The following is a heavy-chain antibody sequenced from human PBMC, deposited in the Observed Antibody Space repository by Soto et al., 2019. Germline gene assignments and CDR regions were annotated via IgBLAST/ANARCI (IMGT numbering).Heavy chain of an antibody. J-gene: IGHJ4*02. CDR2: MTPNSGEI. V-gene: IGHV1-8*01. CDR1: GYTFTSYD. CDR3: ARNYYGSGTFDY. Sequence: QVQLVQSGAEVKKPGASVKVSCKASGYTFTSYDINWVRQATGQGLEWVGWMTPNSGEIGVAQKFQGRVTMTRDTSISTAYMELSSLRSEDTAIYYCARNYYGSGTFDYWGQGTLVTVSS. D-gene: IGHD3-10*01.